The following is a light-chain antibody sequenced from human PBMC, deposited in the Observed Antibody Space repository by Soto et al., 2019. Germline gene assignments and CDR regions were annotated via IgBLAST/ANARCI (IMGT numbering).Light chain of an antibody. Sequence: EIVMTQSPDTLSVYPGERATLSCRASQSVTINLAWYQQKLGQAPRLLIYGASTRATGIPARFSGSGSGTEFTLTISSLQSEDFAVYYCQQYNNWLTFGGGTKVEIK. V-gene: IGKV3-15*01. CDR1: QSVTIN. CDR3: QQYNNWLT. CDR2: GAS. J-gene: IGKJ4*01.